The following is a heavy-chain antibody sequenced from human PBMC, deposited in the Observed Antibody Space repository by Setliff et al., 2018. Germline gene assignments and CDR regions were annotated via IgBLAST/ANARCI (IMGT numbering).Heavy chain of an antibody. V-gene: IGHV3-23*01. J-gene: IGHJ4*02. CDR1: GFAFNNYP. D-gene: IGHD3-22*01. CDR3: AKDTYYYDSSGYYVFDY. Sequence: PGGSLRLSCAASGFAFNNYPMGWVRQAPGKGLEWVSGISDDGGRTYYADSVKGRFTISRDNSKNTLYLQMSSLRAEDTAVYYCAKDTYYYDSSGYYVFDYWGQGTLVTVSS. CDR2: ISDDGGRT.